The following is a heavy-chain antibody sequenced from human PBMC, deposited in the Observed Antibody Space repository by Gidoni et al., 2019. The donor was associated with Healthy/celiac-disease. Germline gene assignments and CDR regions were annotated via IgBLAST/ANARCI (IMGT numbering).Heavy chain of an antibody. Sequence: EGQLVESGGGLGKPGGCRRLSCAADGLTLSNAGMNGGRQAPGKGLEWVGRIQSKTDGGTTDYAAPVHGRFPISRDDSNNTLYLQMTSLKTEDPAVYYCTTGPPYDFWSGSNGRLDYWGQGTLVTVSS. D-gene: IGHD3-3*01. J-gene: IGHJ4*02. CDR2: IQSKTDGGTT. V-gene: IGHV3-15*07. CDR1: GLTLSNAG. CDR3: TTGPPYDFWSGSNGRLDY.